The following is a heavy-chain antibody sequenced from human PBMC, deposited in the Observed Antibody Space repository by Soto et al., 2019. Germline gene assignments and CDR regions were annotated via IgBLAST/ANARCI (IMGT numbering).Heavy chain of an antibody. CDR2: ISAYNGNT. CDR3: ASVRADIVVVPAAMGDYYYYYMDV. D-gene: IGHD2-2*01. CDR1: GYTFTSYG. Sequence: GASVKVSCKASGYTFTSYGVSCVRQAPGQGLEWMGWISAYNGNTSYAQKLQGRVTMTTDTSTSTAYMELRSLRSDDTAVYYCASVRADIVVVPAAMGDYYYYYMDVWGKGTTVTVSS. J-gene: IGHJ6*03. V-gene: IGHV1-18*01.